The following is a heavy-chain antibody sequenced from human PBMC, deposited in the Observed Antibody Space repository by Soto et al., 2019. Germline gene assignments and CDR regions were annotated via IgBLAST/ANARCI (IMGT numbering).Heavy chain of an antibody. CDR3: ARDSGKDYIFDY. CDR1: GGSISSGGYY. V-gene: IGHV4-31*03. CDR2: IYYSGST. J-gene: IGHJ4*02. Sequence: SETLSLTCTVSGGSISSGGYYWSWIRQHPGKGLEWIGYIYYSGSTYYNPSLKSRVTISVDTSKNQFSLKLSSVTAADTAVYYCARDSGKDYIFDYWGQGTLVTVSS. D-gene: IGHD4-4*01.